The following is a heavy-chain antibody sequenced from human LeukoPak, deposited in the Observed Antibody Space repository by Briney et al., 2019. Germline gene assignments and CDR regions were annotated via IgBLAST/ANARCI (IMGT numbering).Heavy chain of an antibody. J-gene: IGHJ3*02. D-gene: IGHD4-23*01. CDR2: IYYSGST. CDR1: GGSISSGGYY. V-gene: IGHV4-31*03. Sequence: PSQTLSLTCTVSGGSISSGGYYWSWIRQHPGKGLEWFGYIYYSGSTYYNPSLKSRVTISVDTSKNQFSLKLSSVTAADTAVYYCARETTVVTPGRSDVFDIWGQGTMVTVSS. CDR3: ARETTVVTPGRSDVFDI.